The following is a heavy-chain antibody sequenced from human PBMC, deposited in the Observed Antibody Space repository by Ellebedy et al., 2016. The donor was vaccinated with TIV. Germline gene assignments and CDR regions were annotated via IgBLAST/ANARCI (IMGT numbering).Heavy chain of an antibody. CDR3: ARFIRTITMKQEGLLDAFDI. CDR2: IYYSGST. CDR1: GGSISSSSYY. J-gene: IGHJ3*02. V-gene: IGHV4-39*07. Sequence: SETLSLTXTVSGGSISSSSYYWGWIRQPPGKGLEWIGSIYYSGSTYYNPSLKSRVTISVDTSKNQFSLKLSSVTAADTAVYYCARFIRTITMKQEGLLDAFDIWGQGTMVTVSS. D-gene: IGHD3-22*01.